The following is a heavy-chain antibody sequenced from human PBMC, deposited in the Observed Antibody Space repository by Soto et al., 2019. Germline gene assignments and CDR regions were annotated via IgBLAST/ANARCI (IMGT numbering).Heavy chain of an antibody. CDR1: GFSFSSYS. J-gene: IGHJ5*02. V-gene: IGHV3-21*01. CDR3: ARGYTGYCSGGTCYWFDP. CDR2: ISSSASHI. D-gene: IGHD2-15*01. Sequence: PGVSLRLSCAASGFSFSSYSMNWVRQAPGKGLEWVSSISSSASHINYADSVKGRFTISRDNAKKSLYLQTNSLRAEDTAVYYCARGYTGYCSGGTCYWFDPWGQGTLVTVSS.